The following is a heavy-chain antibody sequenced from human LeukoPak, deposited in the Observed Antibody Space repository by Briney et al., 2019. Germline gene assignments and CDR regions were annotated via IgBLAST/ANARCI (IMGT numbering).Heavy chain of an antibody. CDR3: AGGLFSPSGDY. D-gene: IGHD3-10*01. V-gene: IGHV3-74*01. J-gene: IGHJ4*02. CDR2: IKSDDDTT. CDR1: GVPLSSHW. Sequence: GGSLRLFCAASGVPLSSHWWHGVRQAPGKGLVWVSLIKSDDDTTAYADSVKSRFTISTASAKNTLYLQMNSLRVEDTAVYYSAGGLFSPSGDYWGQGILVTVSS.